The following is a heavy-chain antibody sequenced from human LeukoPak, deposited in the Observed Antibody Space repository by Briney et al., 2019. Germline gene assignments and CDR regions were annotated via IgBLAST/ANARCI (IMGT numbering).Heavy chain of an antibody. J-gene: IGHJ4*02. CDR2: IGGVGGYT. CDR3: AKVWAGYCSSTGCYIFDY. V-gene: IGHV3-23*01. CDR1: GFTFSRYA. Sequence: PGGSLRLSCAASGFTFSRYAMSWVRQAPGKGLEWVSAIGGVGGYTYYADSVKGRFTISRDNSKNTLYLQMNSLRAEDTAVYYCAKVWAGYCSSTGCYIFDYWGQGTLVTVSS. D-gene: IGHD2-2*02.